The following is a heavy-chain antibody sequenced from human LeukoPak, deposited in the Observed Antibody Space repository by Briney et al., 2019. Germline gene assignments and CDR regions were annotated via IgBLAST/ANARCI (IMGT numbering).Heavy chain of an antibody. CDR1: GFTFSSYG. D-gene: IGHD3-22*01. J-gene: IGHJ4*02. CDR2: ISYDGSNK. V-gene: IGHV3-30*03. Sequence: QPGGSLRLSCAASGFTFSSYGMHWVRQAPGKGLEWVAVISYDGSNKYYADSVKGRFTISRDNSKNTLYLQMNSLRAEDTAVYYCAITMLSGYYYDSSGYVPDYWGQGTLVTVSS. CDR3: AITMLSGYYYDSSGYVPDY.